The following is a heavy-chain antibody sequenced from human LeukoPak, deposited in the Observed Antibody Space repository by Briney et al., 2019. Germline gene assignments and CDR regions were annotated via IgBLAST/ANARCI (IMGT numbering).Heavy chain of an antibody. CDR1: GGSISSSSYY. Sequence: SETLSLTCTVSGGSISSSSYYWGWIRQPPGKGLEWIGNIYYSGSTDYNPSLKSRVTISVDTSKNQFSLKLSSVTAADTAVYFCARAASWYSVFDSWGQGTLVTVSS. CDR3: ARAASWYSVFDS. V-gene: IGHV4-39*07. CDR2: IYYSGST. J-gene: IGHJ4*02. D-gene: IGHD6-13*01.